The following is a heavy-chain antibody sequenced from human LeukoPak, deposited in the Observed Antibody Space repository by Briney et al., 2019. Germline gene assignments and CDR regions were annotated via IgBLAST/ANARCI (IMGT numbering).Heavy chain of an antibody. CDR3: ARVRPWVFDY. CDR1: GLTVSSSY. CDR2: IYIGDNP. Sequence: GASLRLSCSASGLTVSSSYMSWVRQAPGPGLEWVSIIYIGDNPHYADSVKGRFTISRHNSKNTLYLQMNNLRAEGTAVYYCARVRPWVFDYWGQGTLVTVSS. J-gene: IGHJ4*02. V-gene: IGHV3-53*04.